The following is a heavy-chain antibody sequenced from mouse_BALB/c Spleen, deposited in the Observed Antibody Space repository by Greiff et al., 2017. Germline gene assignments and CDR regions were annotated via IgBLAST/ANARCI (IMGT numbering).Heavy chain of an antibody. CDR3: ARGLGGSSYYFDY. CDR1: GFTFSSYA. Sequence: EVQLVESGGGLVKPGGSLKLSCAASGFTFSSYAMSWVRQTPEKRLEWVASISSGGSTYYPDSVKGRITISRDNARNILYLQMSSLRSEDTAMYYCARGLGGSSYYFDYWGQGTTLTVSS. CDR2: ISSGGST. D-gene: IGHD1-1*01. V-gene: IGHV5-6-5*01. J-gene: IGHJ2*01.